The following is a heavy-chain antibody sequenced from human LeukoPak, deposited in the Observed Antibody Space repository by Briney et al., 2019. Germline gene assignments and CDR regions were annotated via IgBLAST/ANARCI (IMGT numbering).Heavy chain of an antibody. J-gene: IGHJ4*02. V-gene: IGHV3-30*18. CDR2: ISYDGSNK. Sequence: GGSLRLSCAASGFTFSSYGMHWVRQAPGKGLEWVAVISYDGSNKYYADSVKGRFTISRDNSKNTLYLQMNSLRAEDTAVYYCAKANFDYWGRGTLVTVSS. CDR3: AKANFDY. CDR1: GFTFSSYG.